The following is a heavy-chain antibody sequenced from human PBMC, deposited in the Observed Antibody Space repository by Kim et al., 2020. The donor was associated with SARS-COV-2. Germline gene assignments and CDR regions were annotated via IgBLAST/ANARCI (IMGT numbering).Heavy chain of an antibody. D-gene: IGHD2-15*01. V-gene: IGHV3-33*01. J-gene: IGHJ4*01. CDR2: IWYDGSNK. CDR3: ARDQEYCSGGSCYNPTIDY. CDR1: GFTFSSYG. Sequence: GGSLRLSCAASGFTFSSYGMHWVRQAPGKGLEWVAVIWYDGSNKYYADSVKGRFTISRDNSKNTLYLQMNSLRAEDTAVYYCARDQEYCSGGSCYNPTIDYWGHGTLVTVSS.